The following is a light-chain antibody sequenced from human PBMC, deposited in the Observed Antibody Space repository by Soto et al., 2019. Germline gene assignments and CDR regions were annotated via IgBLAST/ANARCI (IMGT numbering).Light chain of an antibody. V-gene: IGLV2-14*03. CDR2: NYV. J-gene: IGLJ2*01. CDR3: QSYDSNLSGSL. CDR1: SSDIGDYDY. Sequence: QSALTQPASVSGSPGQSITISCTGTSSDIGDYDYVSWYQQHPGKAPKLLIHNYVNRPSGVPDRFSGSKSGTSASLAITGLQGEDEGDYYCQSYDSNLSGSLFGGGTKLTVL.